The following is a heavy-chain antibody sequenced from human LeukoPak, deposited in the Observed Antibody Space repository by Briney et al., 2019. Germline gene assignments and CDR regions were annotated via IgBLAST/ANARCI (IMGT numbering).Heavy chain of an antibody. V-gene: IGHV3-7*05. CDR1: GFTFRNFW. D-gene: IGHD5-24*01. CDR3: ARDTGFNTFDY. J-gene: IGHJ4*02. CDR2: IKEDGSTK. Sequence: GGSLRLSCAASGFTFRNFWMSWVRQAPGKGLEWVGNIKEDGSTKYYLDSVKGRVTISRDNARNSLHLQLDSLRAKDTAVYFCARDTGFNTFDYWGQGTLVTVSS.